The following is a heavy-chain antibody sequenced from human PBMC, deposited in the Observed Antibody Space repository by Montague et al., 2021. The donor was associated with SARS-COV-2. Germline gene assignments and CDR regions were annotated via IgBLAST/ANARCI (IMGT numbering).Heavy chain of an antibody. CDR1: SGSLSNYY. Sequence: ETLSLICTVSSGSLSNYYWSWIRRSPDKGLEWIGYMYETGNMIYNPSLRSRVSISADTSKSQFSLRLTSVTAADSARYYCARNMAYWGQGVLVTV. D-gene: IGHD2/OR15-2a*01. J-gene: IGHJ4*02. V-gene: IGHV4-4*09. CDR3: ARNMAY. CDR2: MYETGNM.